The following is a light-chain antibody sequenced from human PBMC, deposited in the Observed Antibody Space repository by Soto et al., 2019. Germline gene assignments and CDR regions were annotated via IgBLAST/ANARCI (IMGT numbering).Light chain of an antibody. Sequence: DIQMTQSPSSLSASVGDRVTITCRASQGISKYLAWYQQKPGKGPKPLIYAASTLQSGVPSRFSGSGSGTDFTLTISSLQPEDVATYYCQKYNSAPWTFGQGTTVEIK. CDR3: QKYNSAPWT. CDR1: QGISKY. V-gene: IGKV1-27*01. CDR2: AAS. J-gene: IGKJ1*01.